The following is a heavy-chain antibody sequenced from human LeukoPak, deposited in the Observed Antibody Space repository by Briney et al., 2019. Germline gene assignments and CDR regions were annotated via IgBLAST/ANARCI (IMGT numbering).Heavy chain of an antibody. V-gene: IGHV3-30-3*01. Sequence: PGGSLRLSCAASGFTFSSYAMHWVSQAPGKGLEWVAVISYDGSNKYYADSVKGRFTISRDNSKNTLYLQMNSLRAEDTAVYYCAKELEQWLAPIYWGQGTLVTVSS. J-gene: IGHJ4*02. CDR1: GFTFSSYA. CDR2: ISYDGSNK. D-gene: IGHD6-19*01. CDR3: AKELEQWLAPIY.